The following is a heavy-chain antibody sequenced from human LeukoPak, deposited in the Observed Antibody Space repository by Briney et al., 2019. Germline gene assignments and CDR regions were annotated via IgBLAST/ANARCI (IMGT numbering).Heavy chain of an antibody. V-gene: IGHV3-7*01. J-gene: IGHJ4*02. CDR3: ARFDYYGSGSLFDW. CDR2: IKEDGSEE. CDR1: EFTFSSYW. Sequence: PGGSLRLSCVASEFTFSSYWMSWVRQAPGKGLEWVANIKEDGSEESYVDSVKGRFTISRDNAKNSLYLRMNSLRAEDTAVYYCARFDYYGSGSLFDWWGQGTLVTVSS. D-gene: IGHD3-10*01.